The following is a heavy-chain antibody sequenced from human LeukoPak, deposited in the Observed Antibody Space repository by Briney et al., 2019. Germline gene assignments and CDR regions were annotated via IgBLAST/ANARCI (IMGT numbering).Heavy chain of an antibody. CDR3: ARDLGVYVGYDASDI. CDR2: ITSTGSTM. Sequence: PGGSLRLSCAASGFTFSSYEMNWVRQAPGKGLEWVSYITSTGSTMYYADSVKGRFTISRDNAKNSLYLQMNSLRAEDTAVYYCARDLGVYVGYDASDIWGQGTRV. J-gene: IGHJ3*02. CDR1: GFTFSSYE. D-gene: IGHD5/OR15-5a*01. V-gene: IGHV3-48*03.